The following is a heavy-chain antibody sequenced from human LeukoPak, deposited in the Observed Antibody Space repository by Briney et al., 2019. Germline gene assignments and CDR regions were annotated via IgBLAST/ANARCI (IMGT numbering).Heavy chain of an antibody. Sequence: GGSLRLSCAASGFTFSSYSMNWVRQAPGKGLEWVSSISTSSGYIYYADSMKGRFTISRDNAKNSLYLQMNSLRAEDTAVYYCARDPRTGYPGAFDIWGQGTMITVSS. CDR1: GFTFSSYS. CDR2: ISTSSGYI. J-gene: IGHJ3*02. V-gene: IGHV3-21*01. D-gene: IGHD1-14*01. CDR3: ARDPRTGYPGAFDI.